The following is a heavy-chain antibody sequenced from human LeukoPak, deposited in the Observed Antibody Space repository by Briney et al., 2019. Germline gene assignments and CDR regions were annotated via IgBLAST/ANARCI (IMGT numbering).Heavy chain of an antibody. CDR2: IRIKVYGGTT. Sequence: GGSLCPSCTASGFTFGDYAMSWVRQAPGKGLEWVGFIRIKVYGGTTEYAASVKGRFTISRDDSKSIAYLQMNSLKTEDTAVYYYARADKWGQGNLWTVSS. V-gene: IGHV3-49*04. CDR1: GFTFGDYA. D-gene: IGHD3-9*01. CDR3: ARADK. J-gene: IGHJ4*02.